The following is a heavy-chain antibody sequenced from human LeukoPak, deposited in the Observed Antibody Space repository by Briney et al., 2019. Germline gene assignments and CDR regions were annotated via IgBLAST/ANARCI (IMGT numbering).Heavy chain of an antibody. J-gene: IGHJ4*02. CDR2: IYYSGST. CDR3: ARAMKGATGFDY. D-gene: IGHD1-26*01. Sequence: KPSETLSLTCTVSGGSISSYYWSWIRQPPGKGLEWIGYIYYSGSTNYNPSLKSRVTISVDTSKNQSSLKLSSVTAADTAVYYCARAMKGATGFDYWGQGTLVTVSS. CDR1: GGSISSYY. V-gene: IGHV4-59*01.